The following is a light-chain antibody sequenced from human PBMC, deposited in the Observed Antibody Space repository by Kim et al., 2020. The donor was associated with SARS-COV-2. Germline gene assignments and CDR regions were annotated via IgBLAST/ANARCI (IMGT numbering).Light chain of an antibody. CDR3: QHYAHLPPT. CDR1: RDIDSH. V-gene: IGKV1-33*01. Sequence: DTQLTQSPSALSASIGDRVTITCQASRDIDSHLIWYHQKPGEAPKLLISDASNLETGVPSRFSGSGFGTDFTLTISSLQPEDFATYFCQHYAHLPPTFGPGTRLEIK. CDR2: DAS. J-gene: IGKJ5*01.